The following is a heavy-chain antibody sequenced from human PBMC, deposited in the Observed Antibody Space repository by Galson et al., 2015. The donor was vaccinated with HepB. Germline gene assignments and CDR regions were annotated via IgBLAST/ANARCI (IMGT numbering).Heavy chain of an antibody. CDR1: GYIFTNYY. CDR3: ARSFSVTSRFDY. J-gene: IGHJ4*02. D-gene: IGHD5/OR15-5a*01. Sequence: SVKVSCKASGYIFTNYYMHWVRQAPGQGLEWMGIINPSGGGTDYAQKFQGRVTMTRDTSTSTVYMELSSLRSEDTGVYYCARSFSVTSRFDYWGQGTLVTVSS. V-gene: IGHV1-46*01. CDR2: INPSGGGT.